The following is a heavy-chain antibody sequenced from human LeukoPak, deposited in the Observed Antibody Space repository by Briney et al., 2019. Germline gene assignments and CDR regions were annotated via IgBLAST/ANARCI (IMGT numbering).Heavy chain of an antibody. D-gene: IGHD3-10*01. V-gene: IGHV4-34*01. Sequence: PSETLSLTCAVYGGSFSGYYWSRIRQPPGKGLEWIGEINHSGSTNYNPSLKSRVTISVDTSKNQFSLKLSSVTAADTAVYYCATRYYYGSGSYNDYWGQGTLVTVSS. J-gene: IGHJ4*02. CDR1: GGSFSGYY. CDR3: ATRYYYGSGSYNDY. CDR2: INHSGST.